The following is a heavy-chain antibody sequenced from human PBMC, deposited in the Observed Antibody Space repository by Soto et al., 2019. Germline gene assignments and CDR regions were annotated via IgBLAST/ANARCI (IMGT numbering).Heavy chain of an antibody. D-gene: IGHD3-22*01. CDR3: AKVWEYDSSGYYFDY. CDR1: GFTFDDYA. J-gene: IGHJ4*02. V-gene: IGHV3-9*01. CDR2: ISWNSGSI. Sequence: GGSLRLSCAASGFTFDDYAMHWVRQAPGKGLEWVSGISWNSGSIGYADSVKGRFTISRDNAKNSLYLQMNSLRAEDTALYYCAKVWEYDSSGYYFDYWGQGTLVTVSS.